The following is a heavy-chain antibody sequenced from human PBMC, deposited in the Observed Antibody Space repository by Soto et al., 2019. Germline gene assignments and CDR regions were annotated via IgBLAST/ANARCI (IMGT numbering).Heavy chain of an antibody. J-gene: IGHJ4*02. V-gene: IGHV3-7*01. CDR3: ARVVGATQMDFDY. D-gene: IGHD1-26*01. Sequence: LRLSCAASGFTFSSYWMTWVRQAPGKGLEWVANIKQDGSEKYYVDSVRGRFTMSRDNAKNSLYLQMNSLRAEDTAVYYCARVVGATQMDFDYWGQGTLVTVSS. CDR2: IKQDGSEK. CDR1: GFTFSSYW.